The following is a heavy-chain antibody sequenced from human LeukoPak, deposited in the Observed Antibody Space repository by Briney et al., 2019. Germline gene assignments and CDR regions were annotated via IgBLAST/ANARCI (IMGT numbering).Heavy chain of an antibody. CDR2: VDQSGGT. Sequence: ETLSLTCSVSGYSISSGYYWGWIRQPPGKGLEWIGSVDQSGGTYYNPSLKSRVTMSVDTSKNQFSLKLTSVTAADTAVYYCARGPPRYTSYWGQGALVTVSS. J-gene: IGHJ4*02. V-gene: IGHV4-38-2*02. D-gene: IGHD5-18*01. CDR3: ARGPPRYTSY. CDR1: GYSISSGYY.